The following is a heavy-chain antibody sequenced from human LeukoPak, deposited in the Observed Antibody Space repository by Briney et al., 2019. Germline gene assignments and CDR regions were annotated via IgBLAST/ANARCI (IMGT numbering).Heavy chain of an antibody. CDR3: AKSMYGDTRDFDY. V-gene: IGHV3-30-3*01. CDR1: GFTFSNYA. D-gene: IGHD4-17*01. J-gene: IGHJ4*02. Sequence: GGSLRLSCAASGFTFSNYAMHWVRQAPGKGLEWVAVISYDGNNKYYADSVKGRFTISRDNSKNAVYLQMNSLRAEDTAVYYCAKSMYGDTRDFDYWGQGTLVTVSS. CDR2: ISYDGNNK.